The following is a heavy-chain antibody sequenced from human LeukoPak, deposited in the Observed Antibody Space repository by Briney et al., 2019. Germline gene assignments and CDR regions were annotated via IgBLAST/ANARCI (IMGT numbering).Heavy chain of an antibody. CDR2: ISTGRHHI. D-gene: IGHD6-19*01. V-gene: IGHV3-21*01. CDR3: AGHGGSGWSPVGFDP. CDR1: GFTSSNYS. J-gene: IGHJ5*02. Sequence: GRSLRLSCTASGFTSSNYSMNWVRQAPGRGLEWVSSISTGRHHISYADSVRGRFTIFRDNTKKALFLQMNSLRAEDTAVYYCAGHGGSGWSPVGFDPWGQGTLVTVSS.